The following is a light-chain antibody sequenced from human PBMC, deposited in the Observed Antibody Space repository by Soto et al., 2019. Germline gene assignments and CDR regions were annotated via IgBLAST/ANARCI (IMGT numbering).Light chain of an antibody. CDR3: QQYSDSLYT. V-gene: IGKV3-20*01. CDR1: QSVSSYY. CDR2: GAS. Sequence: EIVLTQSPGTLSLSPGERATLSCRASQSVSSYYLAWYQQKRGQAPRLLTYGASTRATGIPDRFSGSGSGTDFTLTISRLEPEDFAVYYCQQYSDSLYTFGQGTKLEIK. J-gene: IGKJ2*01.